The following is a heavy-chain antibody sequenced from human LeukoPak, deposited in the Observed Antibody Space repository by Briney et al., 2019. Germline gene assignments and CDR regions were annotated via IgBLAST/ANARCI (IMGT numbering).Heavy chain of an antibody. CDR1: GFTFGHHA. CDR2: IRSKAYRGTT. CDR3: ARGPIQLWIHNAMDV. V-gene: IGHV3-49*04. Sequence: GGSLRLSCTGSGFTFGHHAMSWVRQAPGKGLEWVGFIRSKAYRGTTEYAASVKGRFTISRDDSASIAYLQMNSLKTEDTAVYYCARGPIQLWIHNAMDVWGQGSTVTVSS. J-gene: IGHJ6*02. D-gene: IGHD1-1*01.